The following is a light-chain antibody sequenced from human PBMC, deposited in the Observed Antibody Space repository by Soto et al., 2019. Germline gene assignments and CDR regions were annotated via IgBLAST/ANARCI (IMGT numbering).Light chain of an antibody. CDR3: SSYTSSSTVI. V-gene: IGLV2-14*03. J-gene: IGLJ2*01. Sequence: QSALTQPASVSGCPGQSITISCTGTSSDVCCYNYVSWYQQHPGKSHKLMMYDVSNRPSGVSHSFSGSKSGNTASLTISGLQADDEADYYCSSYTSSSTVIFGVETKVTVL. CDR2: DVS. CDR1: SSDVCCYNY.